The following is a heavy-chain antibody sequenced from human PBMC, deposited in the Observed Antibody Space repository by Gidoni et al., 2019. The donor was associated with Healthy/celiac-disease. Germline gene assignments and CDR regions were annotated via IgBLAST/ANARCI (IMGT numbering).Heavy chain of an antibody. J-gene: IGHJ5*02. D-gene: IGHD2-15*01. CDR3: ARHCSGGSCSRNWFDP. CDR1: GGTFSSYA. CDR2: IIPIFGTA. V-gene: IGHV1-69*01. Sequence: QVQLVQSGAEVKKPGSSVNVSCKASGGTFSSYAISWVRQAPGQGLEWMGGIIPIFGTANYAQKFQGRVTITADESTSTAYMELSSLRSEDTAVYYCARHCSGGSCSRNWFDPWGQGTLVTVSS.